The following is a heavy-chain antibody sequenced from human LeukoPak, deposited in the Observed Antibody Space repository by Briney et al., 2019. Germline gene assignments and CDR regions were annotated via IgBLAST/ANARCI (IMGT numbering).Heavy chain of an antibody. CDR1: GGSISSYY. CDR3: AREGDYYDSSGYYSGWFDP. D-gene: IGHD3-22*01. Sequence: PSETLSLTRTVSGGSISSYYWSWIRQPPGKGLEWIGYIYYSGSTNYNPSLKSRVTISVDTSKNQFSLKLSSVTAADTAVYYCAREGDYYDSSGYYSGWFDPWGQGTLVTVSS. V-gene: IGHV4-59*01. J-gene: IGHJ5*02. CDR2: IYYSGST.